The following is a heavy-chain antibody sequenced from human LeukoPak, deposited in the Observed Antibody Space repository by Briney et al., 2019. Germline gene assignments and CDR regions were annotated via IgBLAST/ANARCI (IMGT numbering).Heavy chain of an antibody. V-gene: IGHV4-38-2*02. D-gene: IGHD1-1*01. CDR2: IYHSGST. CDR1: GYSISSGYY. CDR3: ARAFNWNYWFDP. J-gene: IGHJ5*02. Sequence: SETLSLTCTVSGYSISSGYYWGWIRQPPGKGLEWIASIYHSGSTYCNPFLKSRVNMSVDTSKNHFSLKLNSVTAADTAVYFCARAFNWNYWFDPWGQGTLVTVSS.